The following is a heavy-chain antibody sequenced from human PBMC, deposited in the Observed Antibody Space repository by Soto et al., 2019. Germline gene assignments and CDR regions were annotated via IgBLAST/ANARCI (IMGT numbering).Heavy chain of an antibody. J-gene: IGHJ4*02. CDR2: ISYDGSNK. Sequence: VQLVESGGGVVQPGRSLRLSCAASGFTFSSYAMHWVRQAPGKGLEWVAVISYDGSNKYYADSVKGRFTISRDNSKNTLYLQMNSLRAEDTAVYYCAREQSVTTYIILDYWGQGTLVTVSS. CDR3: AREQSVTTYIILDY. V-gene: IGHV3-30-3*01. CDR1: GFTFSSYA. D-gene: IGHD4-17*01.